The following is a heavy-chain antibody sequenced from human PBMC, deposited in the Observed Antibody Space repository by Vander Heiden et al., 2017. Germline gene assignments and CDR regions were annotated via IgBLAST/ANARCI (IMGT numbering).Heavy chain of an antibody. CDR1: GFPLSTYD. J-gene: IGHJ2*01. CDR3: AKPAVGTNWFFDL. CDR2: ISGDGSGGTT. Sequence: EVQLLGSGGGLQQRGGSLRLPCSAAGFPLSTYDRAWVRQAPGKGLEWVSAISGDGSGGTTYADSVKGRFTISRDNSKNTLYLQMESLRAEDTALYYCAKPAVGTNWFFDLWGRGTLVTVSS. D-gene: IGHD6-13*01. V-gene: IGHV3-23*01.